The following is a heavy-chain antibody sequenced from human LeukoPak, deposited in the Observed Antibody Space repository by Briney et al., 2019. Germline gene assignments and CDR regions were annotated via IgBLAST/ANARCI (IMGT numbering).Heavy chain of an antibody. CDR2: INHSGST. Sequence: SETLSLTCAVYGGSFSGYYWSWTCQPPGKGLEWIGEINHSGSTNYNPSLKSRVTISVDTSKNQFSLKLSSVTAADTAVYYCAREEAYSSSSDAFDIWGQGTMVIVSS. J-gene: IGHJ3*02. V-gene: IGHV4-34*01. D-gene: IGHD6-6*01. CDR3: AREEAYSSSSDAFDI. CDR1: GGSFSGYY.